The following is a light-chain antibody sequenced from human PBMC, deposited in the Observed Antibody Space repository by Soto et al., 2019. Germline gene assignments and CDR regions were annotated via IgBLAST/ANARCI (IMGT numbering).Light chain of an antibody. V-gene: IGLV2-11*01. CDR2: DIT. CDR3: CSYAGIYYYV. Sequence: QSVLTQPRSVSWSPGQSVTISCTGTSSDVGRFEYVSWYQQHPGEAPKVVVYDITKRPSGVPDRFSGSKSGNTASLTISGLQAEDEADYYCCSYAGIYYYVFGTGTKVTVL. CDR1: SSDVGRFEY. J-gene: IGLJ1*01.